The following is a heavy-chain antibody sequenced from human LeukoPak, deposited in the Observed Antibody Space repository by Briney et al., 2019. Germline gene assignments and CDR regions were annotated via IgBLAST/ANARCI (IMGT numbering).Heavy chain of an antibody. J-gene: IGHJ6*03. CDR2: IYSGGST. D-gene: IGHD4-11*01. Sequence: QPGGSLRLSCAASGFTVSNDYMSWVRQAPGKGLEWVSLIYSGGSTYYADSVKGRFTISRDNAKNSLYLQMNSLRAEDTAVYYCVRGVPKTSYYYYYMDVWGKGTTVTVSS. CDR1: GFTVSNDY. CDR3: VRGVPKTSYYYYYMDV. V-gene: IGHV3-66*01.